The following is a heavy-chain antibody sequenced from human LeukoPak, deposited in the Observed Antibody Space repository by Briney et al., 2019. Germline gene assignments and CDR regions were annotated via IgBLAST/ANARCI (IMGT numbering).Heavy chain of an antibody. Sequence: GGSLRLSCAASGFTFSSYAMSWVRQAPGKGLEWVAVISYDGSNKYYADSVKGRFTISRDNSKNTLYLQMNSLRAEDTAVYYCARVLRVAAMRQLWLPPLDYWGQGTLVTVSS. CDR1: GFTFSSYA. CDR3: ARVLRVAAMRQLWLPPLDY. D-gene: IGHD5-18*01. CDR2: ISYDGSNK. J-gene: IGHJ4*02. V-gene: IGHV3-30*04.